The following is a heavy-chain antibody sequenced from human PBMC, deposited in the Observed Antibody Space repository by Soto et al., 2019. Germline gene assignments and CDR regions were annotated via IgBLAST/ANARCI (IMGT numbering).Heavy chain of an antibody. D-gene: IGHD3-16*01. V-gene: IGHV4-30-4*01. CDR2: IYYSGST. J-gene: IGHJ4*02. CDR3: ARVNLGLSRVEMATRPFDY. CDR1: GGSISSGDYY. Sequence: QVQLQESGPGLVKPSQTLSLTCTVSGGSISSGDYYWRWIRQPPGKGLEWIGYIYYSGSTYYNPSLKSRVTISVDTSKNQFSLKLSSVTAADTAVYYCARVNLGLSRVEMATRPFDYWGQGTLVTVSS.